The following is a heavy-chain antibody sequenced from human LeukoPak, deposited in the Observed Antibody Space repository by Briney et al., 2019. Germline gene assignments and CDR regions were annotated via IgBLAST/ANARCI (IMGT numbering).Heavy chain of an antibody. CDR3: ANLWFGDPTYNWFDP. Sequence: SVKVSCKASGGTFSSYAISWVRQAPGQGLECMGRIIPILGIANYAQKFQGRVTITADKSTSTAYMELSSLRSEDTAVYYCANLWFGDPTYNWFDPWGQGTLVTVSP. V-gene: IGHV1-69*04. D-gene: IGHD3-10*01. CDR1: GGTFSSYA. CDR2: IIPILGIA. J-gene: IGHJ5*02.